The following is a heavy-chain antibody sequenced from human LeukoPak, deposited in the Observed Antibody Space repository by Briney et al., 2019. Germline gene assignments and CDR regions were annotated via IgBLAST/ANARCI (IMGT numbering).Heavy chain of an antibody. Sequence: SSETLSLTCTVSGGSISSSSYYWGWIRQPPGKGLEWIGSIYYSGSTYYNPSLKSRVTISVDTSKNQFSLKLSSVTAADTAVYYCARSFTDNFFFENWGQGTLVTVSS. CDR3: ARSFTDNFFFEN. J-gene: IGHJ4*02. CDR1: GGSISSSSYY. CDR2: IYYSGST. D-gene: IGHD1-1*01. V-gene: IGHV4-39*07.